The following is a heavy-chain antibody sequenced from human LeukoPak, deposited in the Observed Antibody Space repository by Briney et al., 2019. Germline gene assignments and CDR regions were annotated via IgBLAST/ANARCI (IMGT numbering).Heavy chain of an antibody. CDR3: ARGRGGNYYFYYFDY. Sequence: SETLSLTCAVYGGSFSGYYWSWIRQPPGKGLEWTGEINHSGSTNYNPSLKSRVTISVDTSNNQFSLKLSSVTAADTAVYYCARGRGGNYYFYYFDYWGQGTLVTVSS. J-gene: IGHJ4*02. D-gene: IGHD1-26*01. CDR2: INHSGST. V-gene: IGHV4-34*01. CDR1: GGSFSGYY.